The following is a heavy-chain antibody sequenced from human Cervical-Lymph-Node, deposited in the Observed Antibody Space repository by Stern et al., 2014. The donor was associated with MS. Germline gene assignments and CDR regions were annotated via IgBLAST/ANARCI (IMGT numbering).Heavy chain of an antibody. Sequence: VQLVESGGGLVKPGRSLRLSCAASGFTFSDYYMSWIRQAPGQGLEWVSYISGSGTTTYYADSVKGRFTISKDNARNSLYLQMNSLRADDTAVYYCARALIAAGGALHYWGQGTLVTVSS. V-gene: IGHV3-11*01. CDR2: ISGSGTTT. CDR3: ARALIAAGGALHY. CDR1: GFTFSDYY. D-gene: IGHD6-13*01. J-gene: IGHJ4*02.